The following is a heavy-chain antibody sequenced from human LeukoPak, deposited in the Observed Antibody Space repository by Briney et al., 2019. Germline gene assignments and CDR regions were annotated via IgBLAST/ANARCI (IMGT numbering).Heavy chain of an antibody. CDR2: LSNDGART. CDR3: ASGYGSGPYYKGYFDY. CDR1: GFTFSSYA. Sequence: TGGSLRLSCSASGFTFSSYAMHWVRQAPGKGLEYVSALSNDGARTYYADSVKGRFTISRDNSKNTLYLQMSSLRAEDTAVYYCASGYGSGPYYKGYFDYWGQGTLVTVSS. V-gene: IGHV3-64D*09. D-gene: IGHD3-10*01. J-gene: IGHJ4*02.